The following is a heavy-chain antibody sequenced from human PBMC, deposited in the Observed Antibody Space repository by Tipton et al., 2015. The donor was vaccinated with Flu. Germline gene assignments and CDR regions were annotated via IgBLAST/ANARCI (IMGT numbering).Heavy chain of an antibody. J-gene: IGHJ4*02. CDR2: IYTTGST. CDR3: ARIYYYGSGDYYLDS. CDR1: GGSISSGSYY. V-gene: IGHV4-61*02. Sequence: TLSLTCTVSGGSISSGSYYRSWIRQPAGKGLEWIGRIYTTGSTNYNPSLKSRVTISADTSKNKFSLELRSVTAADTAVYYCARIYYYGSGDYYLDSWGQGTLVTVSS. D-gene: IGHD3-10*01.